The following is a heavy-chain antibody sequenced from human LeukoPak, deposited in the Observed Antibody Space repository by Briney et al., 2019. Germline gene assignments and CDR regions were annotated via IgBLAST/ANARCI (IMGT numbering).Heavy chain of an antibody. CDR3: AKDRSRLPYY. CDR1: GFTFSSYE. Sequence: GGSLRLSCAASGFTFSSYEMNWVRQAPGKGLEWVSYISSSGSTIYYADSVKGRFTISRNNSKNTLYLQMNSLRAGDTAVYYCAKDRSRLPYYWGQGTLVTVSS. CDR2: ISSSGSTI. V-gene: IGHV3-48*03. D-gene: IGHD3-16*01. J-gene: IGHJ4*02.